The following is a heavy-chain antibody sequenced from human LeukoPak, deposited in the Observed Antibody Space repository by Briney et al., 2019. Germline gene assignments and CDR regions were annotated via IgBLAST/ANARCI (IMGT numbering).Heavy chain of an antibody. CDR1: GFTFSSYW. CDR3: ARDSGSSYEYYFDY. D-gene: IGHD5-12*01. CDR2: IKRDGSEK. V-gene: IGHV3-7*01. Sequence: GGSLRLSCAASGFTFSSYWMSWVRQAPGKGLEWVANIKRDGSEKYYVDSVKGRFTISRDNAKNSLYLQMNSLRAEDTAVYYCARDSGSSYEYYFDYWGQGTLVTVSS. J-gene: IGHJ4*02.